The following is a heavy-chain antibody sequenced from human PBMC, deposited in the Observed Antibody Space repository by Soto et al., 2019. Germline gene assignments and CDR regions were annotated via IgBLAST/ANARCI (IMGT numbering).Heavy chain of an antibody. D-gene: IGHD5-12*01. CDR2: ISYDGSNK. J-gene: IGHJ4*02. CDR1: GFTFSSYA. CDR3: ATSGIRDGYNYNADY. V-gene: IGHV3-30-3*01. Sequence: QVQLVESGGGVVQPGRSLRLSCAASGFTFSSYAMHWVRQAPGKGLEWVAVISYDGSNKYYADSVKGRFNISRDNSKNTLYLQMNSLRAEDTAVYYCATSGIRDGYNYNADYWGQGTLVTVSS.